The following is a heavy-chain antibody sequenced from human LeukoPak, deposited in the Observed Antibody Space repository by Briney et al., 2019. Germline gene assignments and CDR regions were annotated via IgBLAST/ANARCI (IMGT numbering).Heavy chain of an antibody. J-gene: IGHJ3*02. CDR1: GFTVSSNY. D-gene: IGHD3-22*01. CDR3: ARAPSYYYDFDI. CDR2: IYSGGST. V-gene: IGHV3-66*01. Sequence: GGSLRLSCAASGFTVSSNYMSWVRQAPGKGLEWVSVIYSGGSTYYADSVKCRFTISRDNSKNTLYLQMNSLRAEDTAVYYCARAPSYYYDFDIWGQGTMVTVSS.